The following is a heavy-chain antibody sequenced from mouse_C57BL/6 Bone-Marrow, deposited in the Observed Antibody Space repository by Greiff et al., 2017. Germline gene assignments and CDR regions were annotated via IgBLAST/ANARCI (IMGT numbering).Heavy chain of an antibody. CDR2: IWWDDDK. V-gene: IGHV8-8*01. Sequence: QVTLKECGPGILQPSQTLSLTCSFSGFSLSTFGMGVGWIRQPSGKGLEWLAHIWWDDDKYYNPALKSRLTISKDTSKNQVFLKIANGDTADTATYYCARIEAYDYDGGGNKAMDYWGQGTSVTVSS. CDR3: ARIEAYDYDGGGNKAMDY. D-gene: IGHD2-4*01. J-gene: IGHJ4*01. CDR1: GFSLSTFGMG.